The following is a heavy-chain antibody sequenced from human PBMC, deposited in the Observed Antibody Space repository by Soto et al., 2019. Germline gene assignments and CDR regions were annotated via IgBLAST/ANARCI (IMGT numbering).Heavy chain of an antibody. V-gene: IGHV3-33*01. D-gene: IGHD5-18*01. J-gene: IGHJ4*02. CDR2: IWYDGSNK. CDR1: GFTFSSYG. Sequence: EGSLRLSCAAAGFTFSSYGMHWVRQSPGKGLEWVAVIWYDGSNKYYADSVKGRFTISRDNSKNTLYLQMNSLRAEDTALYYCARYVATGMEYYFGYWGQGTMVAVSS. CDR3: ARYVATGMEYYFGY.